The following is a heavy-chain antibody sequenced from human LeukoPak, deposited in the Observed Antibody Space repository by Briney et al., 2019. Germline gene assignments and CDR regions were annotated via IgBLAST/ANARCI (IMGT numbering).Heavy chain of an antibody. V-gene: IGHV3-7*01. Sequence: GGSLRLSCATSGFTFSSYSMTWVRQAPGKGLEWVAKIKQDGGEKNYVDSVKGRFTISRDNTKNSLFLQMNSLRAEDTAVYYCARAMGTSYGFWSGSYTVSYFYYMDVWGKGTTVTVSS. D-gene: IGHD3-3*01. CDR3: ARAMGTSYGFWSGSYTVSYFYYMDV. CDR1: GFTFSSYS. J-gene: IGHJ6*03. CDR2: IKQDGGEK.